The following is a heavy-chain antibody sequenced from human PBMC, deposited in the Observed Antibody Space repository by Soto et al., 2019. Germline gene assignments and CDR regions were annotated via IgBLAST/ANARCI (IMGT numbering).Heavy chain of an antibody. Sequence: WGSLRLSWVGSEFTFSMTCVRQAPGKGLEWVSMISNDGSSTYYADSVKGRFTISRDNSKKILYLQMNSLRAEDTAVYYCAQKPDAFDIWGQGTMVTVSS. J-gene: IGHJ3*02. CDR3: AQKPDAFDI. CDR2: ISNDGSST. CDR1: EFTFS. V-gene: IGHV3-23*01.